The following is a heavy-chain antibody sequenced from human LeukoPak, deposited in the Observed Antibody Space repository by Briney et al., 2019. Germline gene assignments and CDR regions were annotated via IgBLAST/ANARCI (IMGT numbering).Heavy chain of an antibody. CDR3: AKGIDCSGGSCYSARSFGVNY. J-gene: IGHJ4*02. CDR1: GFTFSSYW. Sequence: GGSLRLSCAASGFTFSSYWMHWVRQAPGKGLVWVSRINSDGSSTNYADSVKGRFTISRDNSKNTLYLQMNSLRAEDTAVYYCAKGIDCSGGSCYSARSFGVNYWGQGTLVTVSS. D-gene: IGHD2-15*01. CDR2: INSDGSST. V-gene: IGHV3-74*01.